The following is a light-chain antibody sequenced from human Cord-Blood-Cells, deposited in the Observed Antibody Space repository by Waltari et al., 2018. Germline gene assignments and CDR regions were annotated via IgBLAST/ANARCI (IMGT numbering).Light chain of an antibody. Sequence: SVLTQPPSLSGAPGQRVTIYCTGSSSNIGAGYDVHWYQQPPETALKLLIYGNNNRPSGVPDRFSVSKSGTSASLAITVLQAEDEADYYCQSYDSSLSVSYVFGTGTKVTVL. V-gene: IGLV1-40*01. CDR2: GNN. CDR3: QSYDSSLSVSYV. CDR1: SSNIGAGYD. J-gene: IGLJ1*01.